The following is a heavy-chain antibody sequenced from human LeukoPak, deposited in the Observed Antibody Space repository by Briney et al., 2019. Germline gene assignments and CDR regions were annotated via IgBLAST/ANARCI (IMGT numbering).Heavy chain of an antibody. CDR1: GFTFSSYA. D-gene: IGHD3-10*01. Sequence: GGSLRLSCAASGFTFSSYAMNWVRQAPGKGLEWVSGISGSGSGSNTYYADSVKGRLPISKDNSKNTLYLALNSLRTEDMAVYYCAKTGSRAQGGLDYWGQGTLVTVSS. J-gene: IGHJ4*02. V-gene: IGHV3-23*01. CDR3: AKTGSRAQGGLDY. CDR2: ISGSGSGSNT.